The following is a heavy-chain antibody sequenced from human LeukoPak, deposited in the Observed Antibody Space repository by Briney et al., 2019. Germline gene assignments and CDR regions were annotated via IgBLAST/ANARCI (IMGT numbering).Heavy chain of an antibody. CDR3: ARDRRVNYFSTLVYGWFDP. V-gene: IGHV4-34*01. CDR2: INHSGST. D-gene: IGHD2-8*01. Sequence: SETLSLTCAVYGGSFSGYYWSWIRQPPGKGLEWIGEINHSGSTNYNPSLKSRVTISVDTSKNQFSLKLSSVTAADTAVYYCARDRRVNYFSTLVYGWFDPWGQGTLVTVSS. J-gene: IGHJ5*02. CDR1: GGSFSGYY.